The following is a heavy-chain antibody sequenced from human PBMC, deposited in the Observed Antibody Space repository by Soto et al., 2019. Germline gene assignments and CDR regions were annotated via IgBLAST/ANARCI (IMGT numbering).Heavy chain of an antibody. CDR3: ARYNFVRIRGSFDY. J-gene: IGHJ4*02. Sequence: PSETLSLTCTVSGGSISSGCYYWSWIRQHPGKGLEWIGYIYYSGSTYYNPSLKSRVTISVDTSTNQFSLKLSSVTAADPAVYCAARYNFVRIRGSFDYWGQGTLVTVSS. CDR1: GGSISSGCYY. V-gene: IGHV4-31*03. D-gene: IGHD1-20*01. CDR2: IYYSGST.